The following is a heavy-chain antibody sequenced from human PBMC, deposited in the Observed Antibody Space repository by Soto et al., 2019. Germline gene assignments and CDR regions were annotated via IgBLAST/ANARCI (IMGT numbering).Heavy chain of an antibody. Sequence: GGSLRLSCAASGFICSSYDMSWVRQAPGKGLEWVSTILVDGRTFYVDSVKGRLTISRDSSQNTVYLQMNSLTAGDTALYYCARPLYDFWSGYPPEEYGMDVWGQGTTVTVSS. CDR2: ILVDGRT. CDR1: GFICSSYD. CDR3: ARPLYDFWSGYPPEEYGMDV. D-gene: IGHD3-3*01. J-gene: IGHJ6*02. V-gene: IGHV3-23*01.